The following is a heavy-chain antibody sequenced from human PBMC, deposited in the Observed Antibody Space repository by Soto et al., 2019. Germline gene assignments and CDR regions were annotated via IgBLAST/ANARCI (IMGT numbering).Heavy chain of an antibody. Sequence: SLRLSCAASGFTFDDYAMHWVRQAPGKGLEWVSGISWNSGSIGSAESVKGRFTISRDNAKNSLYLQMNSLRAEDTALYYCASEAHWGQGTLVTVSS. J-gene: IGHJ4*02. CDR2: ISWNSGSI. V-gene: IGHV3-9*01. CDR3: ASEAH. CDR1: GFTFDDYA.